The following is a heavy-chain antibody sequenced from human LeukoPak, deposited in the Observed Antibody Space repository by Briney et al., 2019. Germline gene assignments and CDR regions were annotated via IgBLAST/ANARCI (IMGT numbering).Heavy chain of an antibody. CDR1: GDSVSSNSAA. Sequence: SQTLSLTCAISGDSVSSNSAAWNWIRQSPSRGLEWLGRTYYRSKWYNDYAVSVKSRITINPDTSKNQFSLQLNSVTPEDTAVYYCAREWTWGSSWPYYFDYWGQGTLVTVSS. V-gene: IGHV6-1*01. D-gene: IGHD6-13*01. CDR2: TYYRSKWYN. CDR3: AREWTWGSSWPYYFDY. J-gene: IGHJ4*02.